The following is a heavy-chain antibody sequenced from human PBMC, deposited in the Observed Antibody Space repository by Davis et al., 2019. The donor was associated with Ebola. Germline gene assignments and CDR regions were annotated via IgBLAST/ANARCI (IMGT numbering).Heavy chain of an antibody. D-gene: IGHD2-15*01. Sequence: GESLKISCAASGFNFRSYGMHWVRQTPGKGLEWVSHISDDSTSTYYADSVKGRLTISRDNAKNSLYLQLNTLRDEDTAVYFCVSAGWDHWGQGTLVTVSS. CDR1: GFNFRSYG. CDR2: ISDDSTST. J-gene: IGHJ4*02. V-gene: IGHV3-48*02. CDR3: VSAGWDH.